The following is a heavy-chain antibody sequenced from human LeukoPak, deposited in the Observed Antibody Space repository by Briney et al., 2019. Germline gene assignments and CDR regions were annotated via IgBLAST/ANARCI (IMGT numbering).Heavy chain of an antibody. CDR1: GGSFSGYY. J-gene: IGHJ6*02. CDR3: ARGRSGYDSYYYGMDV. D-gene: IGHD5-12*01. CDR2: INHSGST. Sequence: SETLSLTCAVYGGSFSGYYWSWIRRPPGKGLEWIGEINHSGSTNYNPSLKSRVTISVDTSKNQFSLKLSSVTAADTAVYYCARGRSGYDSYYYGMDVWGQGTTVTVSS. V-gene: IGHV4-34*01.